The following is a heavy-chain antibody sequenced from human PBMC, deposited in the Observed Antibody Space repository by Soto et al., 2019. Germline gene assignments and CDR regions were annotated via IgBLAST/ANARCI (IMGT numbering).Heavy chain of an antibody. J-gene: IGHJ3*02. V-gene: IGHV4-30-4*08. CDR3: ARGYGGSRGGAFDI. CDR1: GHSIGTGNYY. Sequence: QVQLQESGPGLVKPSQTLSLTCTVSGHSIGTGNYYWSWIRQLPGKGLEWIGYFFYSGTTYYMPSRQSRVSISVDRSENQLSLTLNSVTAADTAVYYCARGYGGSRGGAFDIWGQGKMVSVSS. D-gene: IGHD2-15*01. CDR2: FFYSGTT.